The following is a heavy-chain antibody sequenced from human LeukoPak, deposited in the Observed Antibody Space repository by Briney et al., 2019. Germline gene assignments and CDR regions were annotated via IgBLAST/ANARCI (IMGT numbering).Heavy chain of an antibody. CDR1: GGSISSSSYY. V-gene: IGHV4-39*07. CDR2: IYYSGST. Sequence: SETLSLTCTVSGGSISSSSYYWGWIRQPPGKGLEWIGSIYYSGSTYYNPSLKSRVTISVDTSKNQFSLKLSSVTAADTAVYYCARVASSILTGYLHDAFDIWGQGTMVTVSS. J-gene: IGHJ3*02. CDR3: ARVASSILTGYLHDAFDI. D-gene: IGHD3-9*01.